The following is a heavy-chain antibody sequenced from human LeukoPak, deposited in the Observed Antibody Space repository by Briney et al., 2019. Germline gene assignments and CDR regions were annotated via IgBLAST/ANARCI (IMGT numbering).Heavy chain of an antibody. V-gene: IGHV3-30*18. CDR2: ISYDGSNK. D-gene: IGHD4-17*01. CDR1: GFTFSSYG. J-gene: IGHJ6*02. Sequence: GRSLRLSCAAPGFTFSSYGMRWVRQAPGKGLEWGAVISYDGSNKYYADSVKGRFTISRDNSKNTLYLQMNSLRAEDTAVYYCAKEDGDPPARYYGMDVWGQGTTVTVSS. CDR3: AKEDGDPPARYYGMDV.